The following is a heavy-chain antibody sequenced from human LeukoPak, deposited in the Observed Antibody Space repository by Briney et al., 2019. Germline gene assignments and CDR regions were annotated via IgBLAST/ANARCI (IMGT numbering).Heavy chain of an antibody. CDR3: ARALVVVPAAMIGY. CDR1: GYTSTSYD. D-gene: IGHD2-2*01. J-gene: IGHJ4*02. V-gene: IGHV1-8*01. CDR2: MNPNSGNT. Sequence: ASAKVSCKASGYTSTSYDINWVRQATGQGLEWMGWMNPNSGNTGYAQKFQGRVTMTRNTSISTAYMELSSLRSEDTAVYYCARALVVVPAAMIGYWGQGTLVTVSS.